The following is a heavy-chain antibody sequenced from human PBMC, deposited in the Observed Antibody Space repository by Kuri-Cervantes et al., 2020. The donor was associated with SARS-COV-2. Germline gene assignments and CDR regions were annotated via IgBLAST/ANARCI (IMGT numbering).Heavy chain of an antibody. V-gene: IGHV1-2*04. Sequence: SVKVSCKASGYTFTSYYMHWVRQAPGQGLEWMGWINPNSGGTNYAQKFQGWVTMTRDTSISTAYMELSRLRSDDTAVYYCARDRHPRRRYCSSTSCYGDYYYYGMDVWGQGTTVTVSS. J-gene: IGHJ6*02. CDR3: ARDRHPRRRYCSSTSCYGDYYYYGMDV. CDR2: INPNSGGT. CDR1: GYTFTSYY. D-gene: IGHD2-2*01.